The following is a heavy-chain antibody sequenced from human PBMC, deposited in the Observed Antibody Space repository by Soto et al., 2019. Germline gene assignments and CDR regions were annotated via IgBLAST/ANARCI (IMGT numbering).Heavy chain of an antibody. J-gene: IGHJ4*02. D-gene: IGHD2-2*01. CDR2: ISAYNGNT. CDR1: GYTFTSYG. CDR3: ARDHEYCSSTSCYPHFDY. V-gene: IGHV1-18*01. Sequence: QVQLVQSGAEVKKPGASVKVSCKASGYTFTSYGISWVRQAPGQGLEWMGWISAYNGNTNYAQKLQGRVTMTTDTSTSTAYMELRSLRSDDTAVYYCARDHEYCSSTSCYPHFDYWGQGTLVTVSS.